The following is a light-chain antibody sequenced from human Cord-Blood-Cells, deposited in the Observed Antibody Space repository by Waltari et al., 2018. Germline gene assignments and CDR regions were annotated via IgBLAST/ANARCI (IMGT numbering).Light chain of an antibody. CDR2: DVS. V-gene: IGLV2-11*01. Sequence: SALTQPRSVSGSRGQSVTISCPGTSSDVGGYNYLSWYQQHPGKAPKLMIDDVSKRPSGVPDRFSGSKSGNTASMTISGLQAEDEADYYCCSYAGSYTVVFGGGTKLTVL. J-gene: IGLJ2*01. CDR1: SSDVGGYNY. CDR3: CSYAGSYTVV.